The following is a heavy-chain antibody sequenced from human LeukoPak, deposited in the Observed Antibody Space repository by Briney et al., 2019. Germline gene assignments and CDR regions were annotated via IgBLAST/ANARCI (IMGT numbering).Heavy chain of an antibody. CDR3: ARDTGGTAMVN. V-gene: IGHV3-21*01. CDR2: ISSSSSYI. D-gene: IGHD5-18*01. J-gene: IGHJ4*02. CDR1: GFTFSSYS. Sequence: GGSLRLSCAASGFTFSSYSMNWVRQAPGKGLEWVSSISSSSSYIYYADSVRGRFTISRDNAKNSLYLQMNSLRAEDTAVYYCARDTGGTAMVNWGQGTLVTVSS.